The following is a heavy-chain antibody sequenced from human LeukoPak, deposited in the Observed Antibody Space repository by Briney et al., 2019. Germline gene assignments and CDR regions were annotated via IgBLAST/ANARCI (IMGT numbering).Heavy chain of an antibody. CDR2: ISSSSSYI. D-gene: IGHD2-15*01. CDR3: APRGLLRSFDY. CDR1: GFTFSSYS. V-gene: IGHV3-21*01. J-gene: IGHJ4*02. Sequence: PGGSLRLSCAASGFTFSSYSMNWVRQAPGKGLEWVSSISSSSSYIYYADSVKGRFTISRDNRKNPLYLQMNSLRPADTAAYFSAPRGLLRSFDYWGQGTLVSVSS.